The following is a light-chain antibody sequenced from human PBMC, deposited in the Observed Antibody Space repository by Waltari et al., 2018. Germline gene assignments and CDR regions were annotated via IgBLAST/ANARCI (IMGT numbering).Light chain of an antibody. CDR1: QSVLYSSNTKNY. V-gene: IGKV4-1*01. CDR2: GAS. J-gene: IGKJ2*01. Sequence: DIVMTQSPDSLAVSLGERATINCKSSQSVLYSSNTKNYFAWDQQKPGQPPKLLIYGASTRESGVPDRFSGSGSGTDFTLTSSSLQAEDVAVYYCQQYYSTPPMYTFGQGTKLEIK. CDR3: QQYYSTPPMYT.